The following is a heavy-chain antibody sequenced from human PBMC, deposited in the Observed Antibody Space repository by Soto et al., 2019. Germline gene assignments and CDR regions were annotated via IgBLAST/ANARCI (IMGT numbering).Heavy chain of an antibody. V-gene: IGHV1-69*02. CDR3: ASVATPGIWYYYYYMDV. D-gene: IGHD5-12*01. CDR2: IIPILGIA. CDR1: GGTFSSYT. J-gene: IGHJ6*03. Sequence: QVQLVQSGAEVKKPGSSVKVSCKASGGTFSSYTISWVRQAPGQGLEWMGRIIPILGIANYAQKFQGRVTITADKSTSTAYMELSSLRSEDTAVYYCASVATPGIWYYYYYMDVWGKGTTVTVSS.